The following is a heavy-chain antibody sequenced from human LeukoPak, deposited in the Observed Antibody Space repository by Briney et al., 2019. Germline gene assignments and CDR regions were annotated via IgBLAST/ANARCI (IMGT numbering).Heavy chain of an antibody. Sequence: SETLSLTCTVSGGSISSYYWSWIRQPPGKGLEWIGYIYYSGSTNYNPSLKSRVTISVDTSKNQFSLKLSSVTAADTAVYYCARKGRYNYYGMDVWGQGTTVTVSS. J-gene: IGHJ6*02. CDR1: GGSISSYY. CDR2: IYYSGST. CDR3: ARKGRYNYYGMDV. V-gene: IGHV4-59*08. D-gene: IGHD1-14*01.